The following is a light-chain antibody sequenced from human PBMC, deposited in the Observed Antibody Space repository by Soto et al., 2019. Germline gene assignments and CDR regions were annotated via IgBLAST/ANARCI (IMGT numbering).Light chain of an antibody. CDR2: EGS. CDR1: SSDVGSYNL. J-gene: IGLJ2*01. V-gene: IGLV2-23*01. CDR3: CSYAGRSAL. Sequence: QSALPQPASVSGSPGQAITISCTGTSSDVGSYNLVSWYQQHPGKAPKLMIYEGSKRPSGVTNRFSGSKSGNTASLTISGLQDEEEADYYCCSYAGRSALFGGGTKRTVL.